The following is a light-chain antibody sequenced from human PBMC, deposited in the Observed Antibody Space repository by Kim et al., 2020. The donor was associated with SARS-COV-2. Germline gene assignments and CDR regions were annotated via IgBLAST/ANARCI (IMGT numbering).Light chain of an antibody. CDR2: SNH. Sequence: GQRVTGACSGTGANIGVNTVNWYQQFPGTAPRLLIYSNHRRPSGVPDRFSGSKSGTSASLAISGLQSEDEAHYYCATWDDGLNGPVFGGGTKVTVL. J-gene: IGLJ2*01. CDR1: GANIGVNT. V-gene: IGLV1-44*01. CDR3: ATWDDGLNGPV.